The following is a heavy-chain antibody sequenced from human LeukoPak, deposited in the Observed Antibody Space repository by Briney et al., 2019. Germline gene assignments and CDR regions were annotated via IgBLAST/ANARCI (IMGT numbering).Heavy chain of an antibody. CDR1: GYTFTGYY. Sequence: ASVKVSCKASGYTFTGYYMHWVRQAPGQGLEWMGWINPNSGDTNYAQKFQGRVTMTRDTSITTAYMELSRLRSDDTAVYYCARVVVVTAIIFDYWGQGTLVTVSS. V-gene: IGHV1-2*02. J-gene: IGHJ4*02. CDR2: INPNSGDT. D-gene: IGHD2-21*02. CDR3: ARVVVVTAIIFDY.